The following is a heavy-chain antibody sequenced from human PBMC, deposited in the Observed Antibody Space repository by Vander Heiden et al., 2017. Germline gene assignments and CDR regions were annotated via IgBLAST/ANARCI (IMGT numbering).Heavy chain of an antibody. J-gene: IGHJ4*02. D-gene: IGHD2-15*01. Sequence: ELQLVASGGGLIQPGGSLRTSCAASGFSVSSTSIHWVRQAPGKGLERVEVIYSGSRTYYADSVKGRFTISSDNSKNTVFLQMNSLRAEDGAVYYCARANCSGGPCPFDYWGQGTRVTVSS. CDR1: GFSVSSTS. CDR3: ARANCSGGPCPFDY. CDR2: IYSGSRT. V-gene: IGHV3-53*01.